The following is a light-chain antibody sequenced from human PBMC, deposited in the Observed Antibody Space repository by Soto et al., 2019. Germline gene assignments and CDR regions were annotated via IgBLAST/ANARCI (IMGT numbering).Light chain of an antibody. CDR1: QSVRGN. Sequence: EIVMTQSPATLSVSAGDGATLSCRASQSVRGNLAWYQQKPGQAPRLLIYGASTRATGIPARFSGSGSGTEFSLPISSLQSEDFAVYYCQQYNNWPGTFGQGTKVEIK. J-gene: IGKJ1*01. CDR3: QQYNNWPGT. CDR2: GAS. V-gene: IGKV3-15*01.